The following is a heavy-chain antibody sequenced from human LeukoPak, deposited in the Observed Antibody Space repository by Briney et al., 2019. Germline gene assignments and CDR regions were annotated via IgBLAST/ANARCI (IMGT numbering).Heavy chain of an antibody. Sequence: ASVKVSCKASGYTFTSYGISWVRQAPGQGLEWMGWISAYNGNTNYAQKLQGRVTMTTDTSTSTAYMELRSLRSDDTAVYYCATDGSGSYYRSHYFDYWGQGTLVTVSS. D-gene: IGHD3-10*01. CDR1: GYTFTSYG. J-gene: IGHJ4*02. CDR2: ISAYNGNT. V-gene: IGHV1-18*01. CDR3: ATDGSGSYYRSHYFDY.